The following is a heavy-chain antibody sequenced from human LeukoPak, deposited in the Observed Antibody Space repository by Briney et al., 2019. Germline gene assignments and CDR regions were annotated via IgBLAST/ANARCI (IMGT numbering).Heavy chain of an antibody. D-gene: IGHD6-13*01. Sequence: SQTLSLTCTVSGGSISSGGYYWSWIRQHPGKGLEWIGYIYYSGSTYYNPSLKSRVTISVDTSKNQFSLKLSSVTAAGTAVYYCARVPGLYSSRARETLGFYWGQGTLVTVSS. V-gene: IGHV4-31*03. CDR1: GGSISSGGYY. CDR3: ARVPGLYSSRARETLGFY. J-gene: IGHJ4*02. CDR2: IYYSGST.